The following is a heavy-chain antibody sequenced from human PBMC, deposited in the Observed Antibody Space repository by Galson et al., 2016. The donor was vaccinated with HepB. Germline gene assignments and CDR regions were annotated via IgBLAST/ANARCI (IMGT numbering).Heavy chain of an antibody. J-gene: IGHJ4*02. V-gene: IGHV1-24*01. Sequence: SVKVSCKVPGHSLSEVSMHWVRQGPGKGLEWMGGYNPEDGATLYAQKFQGRVTMTEDTSTDTAYMELRSLRSDDTAVYYCARERRDFPFDYWGQGTLVTASS. D-gene: IGHD2/OR15-2a*01. CDR3: ARERRDFPFDY. CDR2: YNPEDGAT. CDR1: GHSLSEVS.